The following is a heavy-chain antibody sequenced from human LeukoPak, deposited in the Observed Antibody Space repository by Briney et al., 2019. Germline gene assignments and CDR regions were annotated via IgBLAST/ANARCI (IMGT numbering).Heavy chain of an antibody. J-gene: IGHJ1*01. CDR3: AKDNGWELLVPRH. CDR2: ISYDGSNK. CDR1: GFTFSSYG. Sequence: QSGGSLRLSCAASGFTFSSYGMHWVRQAPGKGLEWVAVISYDGSNKYYADSVKGRFTISRDNSKNTLYLQMNSLRAEDTAVYYCAKDNGWELLVPRHWGQGTLVTVSS. V-gene: IGHV3-30*18. D-gene: IGHD1-26*01.